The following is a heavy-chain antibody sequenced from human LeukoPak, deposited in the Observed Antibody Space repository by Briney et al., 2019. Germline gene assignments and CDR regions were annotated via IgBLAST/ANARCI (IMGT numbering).Heavy chain of an antibody. CDR1: GGTFSSYA. CDR3: ARDGRDGYNLVY. Sequence: SVKVSCKASGGTFSSYAISWVRQAPGQGLEWMGGIIPIFGTANYAQKFQGRVTITADESTSTAYMELSSLRSEDTAVYYCARDGRDGYNLVYWGQGTLVTVSS. CDR2: IIPIFGTA. D-gene: IGHD5-24*01. J-gene: IGHJ4*02. V-gene: IGHV1-69*13.